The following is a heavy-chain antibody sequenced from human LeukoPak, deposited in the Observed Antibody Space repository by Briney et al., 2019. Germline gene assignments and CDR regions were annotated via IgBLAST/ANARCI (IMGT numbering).Heavy chain of an antibody. V-gene: IGHV3-23*01. J-gene: IGHJ6*03. CDR3: AKGREGCSSTSCYFREYYYYMDV. Sequence: GRSLRLSCVASGFTFSSYGMHWVRQAPGKGLEWVSAISGSGGSTYYADSVKGRFTISRDNSMNTLYLQMNSLRAEGTAVYYCAKGREGCSSTSCYFREYYYYMDVWGKGTTVTVSS. D-gene: IGHD2-2*01. CDR2: ISGSGGST. CDR1: GFTFSSYG.